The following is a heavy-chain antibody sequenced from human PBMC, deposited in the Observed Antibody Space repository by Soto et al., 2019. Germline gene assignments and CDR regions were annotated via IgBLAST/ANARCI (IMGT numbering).Heavy chain of an antibody. V-gene: IGHV1-8*01. J-gene: IGHJ3*02. D-gene: IGHD2-15*01. CDR2: MNPNSGNT. CDR1: GYTFTSYD. CDR3: AREGDIVVVVAATLLGAFDI. Sequence: ASVKVSCKASGYTFTSYDINWVRQATGQGLEWMGWMNPNSGNTGYAQKFQGRVTMTRNTSISTAYMELSSLRSEDTAVYYCAREGDIVVVVAATLLGAFDIWGQGTMVTV.